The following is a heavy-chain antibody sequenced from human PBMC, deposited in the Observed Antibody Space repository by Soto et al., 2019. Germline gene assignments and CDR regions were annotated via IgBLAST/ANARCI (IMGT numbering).Heavy chain of an antibody. CDR1: GFTFSSYA. CDR2: ISNSGGNT. J-gene: IGHJ3*02. Sequence: PGGSLRLSCAASGFTFSSYAMSWVRQAPGKGLEWVSDISNSGGNTHYADSVKGRFTISRDNSKNTLYLQMNSLRGEDTAVYYCAKDTAAYAFDIWGPGTVVTVSS. V-gene: IGHV3-23*01. CDR3: AKDTAAYAFDI. D-gene: IGHD4-17*01.